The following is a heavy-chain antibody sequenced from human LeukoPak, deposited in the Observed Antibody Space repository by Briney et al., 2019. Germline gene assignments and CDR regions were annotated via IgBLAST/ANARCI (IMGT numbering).Heavy chain of an antibody. V-gene: IGHV4-59*01. D-gene: IGHD4-17*01. CDR1: GXSISSYY. Sequence: SETLSLTCTVSGXSISSYYWSWIRQPPGKGLEWIGYIYYSGSTNYNPSLKSRVTISVDTSKNQFSLKLSSVTAADTAVYYCASFYGDYGDLHHYWGQGTLVTVSS. CDR2: IYYSGST. CDR3: ASFYGDYGDLHHY. J-gene: IGHJ4*02.